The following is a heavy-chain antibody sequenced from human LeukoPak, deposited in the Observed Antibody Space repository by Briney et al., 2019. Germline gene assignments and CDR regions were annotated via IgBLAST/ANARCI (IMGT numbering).Heavy chain of an antibody. CDR1: GGSISSYY. J-gene: IGHJ4*02. CDR2: IYYSGST. Sequence: PSETLSLTCTVSGGSISSYYWSWIRQPPGKGLEWIGYIYYSGSTYYNPSLKSRVTISVDTSKNQFSLKLSSVTAADTAVYYCARIENGVIDYWGQGTLVTVSS. V-gene: IGHV4-30-4*08. CDR3: ARIENGVIDY. D-gene: IGHD3-16*02.